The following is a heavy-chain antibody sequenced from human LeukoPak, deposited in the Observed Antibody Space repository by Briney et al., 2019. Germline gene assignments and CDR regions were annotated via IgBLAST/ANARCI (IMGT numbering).Heavy chain of an antibody. Sequence: SETLSLTCTVSGGSISSYYWSWIRQPPGKGLEWIGSIYYSGSTYYNSSLKSRVTISVDTSKNQFSLKLSSVTAADTAVYYCARDEKGTMVRGVIMGNWFDPWGQGTLVTVSS. J-gene: IGHJ5*02. CDR1: GGSISSYY. V-gene: IGHV4-39*07. CDR3: ARDEKGTMVRGVIMGNWFDP. D-gene: IGHD3-10*01. CDR2: IYYSGST.